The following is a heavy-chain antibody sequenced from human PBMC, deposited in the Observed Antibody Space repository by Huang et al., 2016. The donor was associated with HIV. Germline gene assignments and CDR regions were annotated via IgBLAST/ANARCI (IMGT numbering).Heavy chain of an antibody. J-gene: IGHJ3*02. D-gene: IGHD3-22*01. CDR1: RFTFCKFA. Sequence: QVQLVESGGGVVRPGRSLRLSCAASRFTFCKFAMHWVRQAPGKGLEWMAVISYDGSSKHDADSVTGRLTISRDNSNNTLYLQMNSLTVEDTAVYYCTKGHYYDTNGYVAFDIWGQGTMVTVSS. CDR2: ISYDGSSK. V-gene: IGHV3-30*18. CDR3: TKGHYYDTNGYVAFDI.